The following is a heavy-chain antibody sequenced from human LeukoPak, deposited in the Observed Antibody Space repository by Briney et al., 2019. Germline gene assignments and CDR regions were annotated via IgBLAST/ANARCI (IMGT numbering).Heavy chain of an antibody. CDR2: FDPEDVET. CDR1: GYTLTELS. Sequence: ASVKLSCKVSGYTLTELSMHWVRQAPGKALEWMGGFDPEDVETIYAQKFQGRVTMTEDTSTDTDYMEMSSLRSEDTAVYYCATFSWSGYSIDYWGQGTLVTVSS. V-gene: IGHV1-24*01. J-gene: IGHJ4*02. CDR3: ATFSWSGYSIDY. D-gene: IGHD3-3*01.